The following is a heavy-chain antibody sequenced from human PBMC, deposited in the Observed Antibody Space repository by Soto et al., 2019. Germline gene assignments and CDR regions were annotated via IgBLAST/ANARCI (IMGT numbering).Heavy chain of an antibody. CDR2: IYPGDSDT. D-gene: IGHD2-21*02. CDR1: GNIFANSW. J-gene: IGHJ3*02. CDR3: ARPSNDFNDGFDT. Sequence: GESLKISCKGSGNIFANSWIGWVRQMSGKGLEWMGIIYPGDSDTRYSPSFQGQVTISADKSIITAYLQWSSLKASDTAIYYCARPSNDFNDGFDTGGQGTMVNVSS. V-gene: IGHV5-51*01.